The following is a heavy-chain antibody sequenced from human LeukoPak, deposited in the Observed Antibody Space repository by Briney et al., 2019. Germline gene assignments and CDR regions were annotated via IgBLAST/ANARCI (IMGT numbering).Heavy chain of an antibody. CDR1: GFTFSSYW. Sequence: QTGGSLRLSCAASGFTFSSYWMHWVRQAPGKGLVWVSRINSDGSSTSYADSVKGRFTISRDNAKNTLYLQMNSLRAEDTAVYYCAKDFFSSGWYGYPTSDYWGQGTLVTVSS. D-gene: IGHD6-19*01. J-gene: IGHJ4*02. CDR2: INSDGSST. V-gene: IGHV3-74*01. CDR3: AKDFFSSGWYGYPTSDY.